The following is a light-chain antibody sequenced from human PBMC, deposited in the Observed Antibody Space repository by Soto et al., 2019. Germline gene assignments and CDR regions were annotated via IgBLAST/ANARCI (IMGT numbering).Light chain of an antibody. J-gene: IGLJ1*01. Sequence: QSALTQPASLSGSPGQSVAISCTGTSSDVGAYNYVSWYQPLPGKAPKLLIYDVSHRPSWVSDRFSGSKSGNTASLTISGLQAEDEGDYYCNSYTSSSTLYVFGTGTKFTVL. CDR2: DVS. CDR3: NSYTSSSTLYV. CDR1: SSDVGAYNY. V-gene: IGLV2-14*01.